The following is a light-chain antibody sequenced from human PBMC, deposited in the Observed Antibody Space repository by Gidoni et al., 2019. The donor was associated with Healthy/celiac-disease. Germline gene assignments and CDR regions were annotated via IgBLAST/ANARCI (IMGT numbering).Light chain of an antibody. CDR2: EVS. J-gene: IGLJ2*01. CDR3: SSYTSSSTFVV. V-gene: IGLV2-14*01. CDR1: RSDVGSYNY. Sequence: HPASVSGSPGQSITISCTGTRSDVGSYNYVSWYQQHPGKAPKLMIYEVSHRPSGVSNRFSGSKSGNTASLTISGLQAEDEADYYCSSYTSSSTFVVFGGGTKLTVL.